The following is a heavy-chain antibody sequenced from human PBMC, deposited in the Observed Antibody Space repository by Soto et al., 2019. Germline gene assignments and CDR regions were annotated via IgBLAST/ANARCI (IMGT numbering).Heavy chain of an antibody. CDR2: IKSKTDGGTT. V-gene: IGHV3-15*01. J-gene: IGHJ4*02. Sequence: ETLSLTCTVSGGSMISYYWSWVRQAPGKGLEWVGRIKSKTDGGTTDYAAPVKGRFTISRDDSKNTLYLQMNSLKTEDTAVYYCTTVKGYYYDSSGAYYFDYWGQGTLVTVSS. D-gene: IGHD3-22*01. CDR1: GGSMISYY. CDR3: TTVKGYYYDSSGAYYFDY.